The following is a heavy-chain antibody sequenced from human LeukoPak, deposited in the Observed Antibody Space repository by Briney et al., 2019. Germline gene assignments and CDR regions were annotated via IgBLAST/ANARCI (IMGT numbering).Heavy chain of an antibody. CDR2: IYYSWNT. J-gene: IGHJ3*02. V-gene: IGHV4-59*01. CDR3: ARALYPDAFGI. Sequence: SETLSLACTVSGGSISSYYWSWIRQPPGKGLEWIGYIYYSWNTNYNPSLKSRVTMSVDTSKDQFSLKLSSVTAADTAVYYCARALYPDAFGIWGQGTMVTVSS. CDR1: GGSISSYY.